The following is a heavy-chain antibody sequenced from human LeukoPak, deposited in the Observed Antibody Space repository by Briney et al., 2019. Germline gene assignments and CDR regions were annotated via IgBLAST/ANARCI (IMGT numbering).Heavy chain of an antibody. J-gene: IGHJ4*02. CDR1: GFTFSSYA. D-gene: IGHD3-3*01. Sequence: GGSLRLSCAASGFTFSSYAMNWVRQAPGKGPVWVSRVSPDGRTTSYADSVKGRFTISRDNAKNTVYLQMISLRADDTAVYYCVRAKSGHYGYLDYWGQGTLVTVSS. CDR2: VSPDGRTT. V-gene: IGHV3-74*01. CDR3: VRAKSGHYGYLDY.